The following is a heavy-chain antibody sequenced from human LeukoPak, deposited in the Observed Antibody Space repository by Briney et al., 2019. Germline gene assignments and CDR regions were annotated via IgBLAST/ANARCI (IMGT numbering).Heavy chain of an antibody. CDR3: ARDRLGPSVTTYYYYVMDV. V-gene: IGHV4-34*01. J-gene: IGHJ6*02. CDR1: GGSFSDYY. Sequence: SETLSLTCAVYGGSFSDYYWNWIRQPPGRGLEWIGEINHSGSTNYNPSLKSRVTISIDTSKNQFSLKLSSVTVADTAVYYCARDRLGPSVTTYYYYVMDVWGQGTTVTVSS. D-gene: IGHD4-17*01. CDR2: INHSGST.